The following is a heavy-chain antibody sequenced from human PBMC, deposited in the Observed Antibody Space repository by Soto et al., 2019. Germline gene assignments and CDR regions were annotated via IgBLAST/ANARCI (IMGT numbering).Heavy chain of an antibody. J-gene: IGHJ4*02. Sequence: PGESLKISCKGSGYSFTSYWIGWVRQMPGKGLEWMGIIYPGDSDTRYSPSFQGQVTISADKSISTAYLQMNSLRAEDTAVYYCAKAPRVVTTVLDYWGQGTLVTVSS. V-gene: IGHV5-51*03. D-gene: IGHD2-21*02. CDR3: AKAPRVVTTVLDY. CDR1: GYSFTSYW. CDR2: IYPGDSDT.